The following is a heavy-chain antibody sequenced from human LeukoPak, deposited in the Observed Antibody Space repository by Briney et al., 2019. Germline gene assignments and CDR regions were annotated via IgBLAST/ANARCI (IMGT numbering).Heavy chain of an antibody. J-gene: IGHJ5*02. V-gene: IGHV3-23*01. CDR2: ISGSGGST. CDR1: GSTFSSYG. D-gene: IGHD2-21*02. CDR3: AKRRGPYCGGDCYWPFDP. Sequence: GGTLRLSCAASGSTFSSYGMSWVRQAPGKGLEWVSAISGSGGSTYYADSVKGRFTISRDNSKNTLYLQMNSLRAEDTAVYYCAKRRGPYCGGDCYWPFDPWGQGTLVTVSS.